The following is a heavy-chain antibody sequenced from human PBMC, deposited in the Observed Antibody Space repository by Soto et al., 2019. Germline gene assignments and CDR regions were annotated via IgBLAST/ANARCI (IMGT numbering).Heavy chain of an antibody. J-gene: IGHJ6*02. V-gene: IGHV1-18*01. Sequence: QVQLVQSGAEVKKPGASVKVSCKASGYTFTRNGISWARQAPGQGLEWMGWISAYNGNTNYAQKIQGRVKRTTDAATSTSYMELRSLRSDDTAVYYCERDLARGMDVWGQGTTVTVSS. CDR2: ISAYNGNT. CDR3: ERDLARGMDV. CDR1: GYTFTRNG.